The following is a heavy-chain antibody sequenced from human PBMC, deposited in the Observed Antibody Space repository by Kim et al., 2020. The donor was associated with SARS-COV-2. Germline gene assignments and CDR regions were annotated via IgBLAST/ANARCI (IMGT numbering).Heavy chain of an antibody. CDR2: ITGNTETT. V-gene: IGHV3-23*01. CDR1: GFRFSNFA. J-gene: IGHJ5*02. Sequence: GSLRLSCTVSGFRFSNFAMSWVRQPPGRGLEWVSSITGNTETTYYADSVKGRLTISRDNSKNTLYLQINSLRAENRAMYYCARGFYNGASGWFDPWGQGTLVTVSS. CDR3: ARGFYNGASGWFDP. D-gene: IGHD2-8*01.